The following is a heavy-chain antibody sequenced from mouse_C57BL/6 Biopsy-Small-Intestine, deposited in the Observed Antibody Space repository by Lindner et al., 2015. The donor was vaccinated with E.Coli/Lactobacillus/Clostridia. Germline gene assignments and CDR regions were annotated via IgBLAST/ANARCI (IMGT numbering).Heavy chain of an antibody. CDR3: VPYYFGFAH. V-gene: IGHV14-2*01. J-gene: IGHJ3*01. CDR2: IDPEDGET. CDR1: GFNIKDYY. D-gene: IGHD1-1*01. Sequence: VQLQESGAELVKPGASVMLSCTASGFNIKDYYMHWVKQKTELGLEWIGRIDPEDGETKYAPKFQGKATITADTSSNTAFLHLSSLTPEDTAAYYCVPYYFGFAHWGQGTLVTVSA.